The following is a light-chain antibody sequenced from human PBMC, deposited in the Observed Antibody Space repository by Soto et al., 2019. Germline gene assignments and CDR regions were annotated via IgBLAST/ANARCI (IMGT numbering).Light chain of an antibody. CDR1: QSVSSSY. V-gene: IGKV3-20*01. Sequence: EIVLTQSPGTLSLSPGERATLSCRASQSVSSSYLAWYQQKPGQAPMLLIHGASSRATGIPDRFSGSGSGTDFTLTISRLEPEDFAVYYCQQYGSSPPITFGQGTRLEIK. J-gene: IGKJ5*01. CDR3: QQYGSSPPIT. CDR2: GAS.